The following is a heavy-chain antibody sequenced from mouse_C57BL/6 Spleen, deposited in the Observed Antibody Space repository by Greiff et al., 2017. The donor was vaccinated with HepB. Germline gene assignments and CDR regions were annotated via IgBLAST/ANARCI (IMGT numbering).Heavy chain of an antibody. CDR1: GYTFTDYY. CDR2: INPYNGGT. V-gene: IGHV1-19*01. CDR3: AGGGYGNYED. J-gene: IGHJ2*01. Sequence: EVQRVESGPVLVKPGASVKMSCKASGYTFTDYYMNWVKQSHGKSLEWIGVINPYNGGTSYNQKFKGKATLTVDKSSSTAYMELNSLTSEDSAVYYCAGGGYGNYEDWGQGTTLTVSS. D-gene: IGHD2-1*01.